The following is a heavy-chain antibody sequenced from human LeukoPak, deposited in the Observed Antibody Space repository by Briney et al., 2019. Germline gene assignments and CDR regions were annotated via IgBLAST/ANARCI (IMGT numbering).Heavy chain of an antibody. CDR3: ARDDLWFGEIRPGWFDP. V-gene: IGHV3-21*01. D-gene: IGHD3-10*01. Sequence: GGSLRLSCAASGFTFSSYSMNWVRQAPGKGLEWVSSISSSSSYIYYAGSVKGRFTISRDNAKNSLYLQMNSLRAEDTAVYYCARDDLWFGEIRPGWFDPWGQGTLVTVSS. CDR1: GFTFSSYS. J-gene: IGHJ5*02. CDR2: ISSSSSYI.